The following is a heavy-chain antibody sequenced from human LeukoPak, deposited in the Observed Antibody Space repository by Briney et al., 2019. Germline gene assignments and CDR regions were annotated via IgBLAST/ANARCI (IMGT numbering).Heavy chain of an antibody. CDR2: IYTSGST. J-gene: IGHJ5*02. Sequence: PSQTLSLTCTVSGGSISSGSYYWSWIRQPAGKGLEWIGRIYTSGSTNYNPSLKSRVTISVDTSKNQFSLKLSSVTAAATAVYYCARDGMATIDTWGQGTLVTVSS. V-gene: IGHV4-61*02. CDR3: ARDGMATIDT. CDR1: GGSISSGSYY. D-gene: IGHD5-24*01.